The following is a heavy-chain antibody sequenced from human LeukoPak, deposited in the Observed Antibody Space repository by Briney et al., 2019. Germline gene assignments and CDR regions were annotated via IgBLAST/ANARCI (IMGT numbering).Heavy chain of an antibody. CDR2: ISWNSGSI. J-gene: IGHJ4*02. Sequence: LGGALSLSCAASGFTFDDYAMHWVRQAPGKGLEWVSGISWNSGSIGYVDSVKGRFTISRDNAKNTLYLQMNSLRAEDTAVYYCARDTDTVTTILDYWGQGTLVTVSS. CDR3: ARDTDTVTTILDY. V-gene: IGHV3-9*01. CDR1: GFTFDDYA. D-gene: IGHD4-17*01.